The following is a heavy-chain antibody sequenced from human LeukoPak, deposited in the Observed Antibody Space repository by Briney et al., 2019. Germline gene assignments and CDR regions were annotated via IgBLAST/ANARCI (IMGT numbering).Heavy chain of an antibody. CDR1: GLSFSRSG. J-gene: IGHJ4*02. D-gene: IGHD2-8*01. V-gene: IGHV3-30*02. CDR3: AKDKGVTSFDY. Sequence: PGGSLRLSCAASGLSFSRSGMHWVRQTPGKGLEWVAFIRHDGSNTYYVDSVKGGFTISRDNSKNTVSLQMNSLRPEDTAVYYCAKDKGVTSFDYWGQGTLVTVSS. CDR2: IRHDGSNT.